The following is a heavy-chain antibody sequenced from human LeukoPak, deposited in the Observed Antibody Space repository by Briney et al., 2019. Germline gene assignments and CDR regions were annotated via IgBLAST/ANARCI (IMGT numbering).Heavy chain of an antibody. CDR2: ISSTGGTT. Sequence: GGSLRLSCSASGFTFSSYAMSWVRQAAGKGLEYVSAISSTGGTTYYADSVKGRFTISRDNSKNTLWLQMSSLRAEDTAVYHCVWVLRSDDKAFDYWGQGTLVTVSS. D-gene: IGHD3-22*01. CDR3: VWVLRSDDKAFDY. CDR1: GFTFSSYA. J-gene: IGHJ4*02. V-gene: IGHV3-64D*06.